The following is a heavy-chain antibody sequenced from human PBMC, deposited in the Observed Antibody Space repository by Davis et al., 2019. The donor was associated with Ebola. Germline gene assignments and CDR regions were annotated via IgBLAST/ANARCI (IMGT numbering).Heavy chain of an antibody. J-gene: IGHJ6*02. CDR2: IDGRRNTF. CDR3: ARADYSSSWYIYGMDV. CDR1: GFTFSSYT. Sequence: GESLKISCAASGFTFSSYTMNWVRQAPGEGLKWLSSIDGRRNTFYYADSVKGRFTISRDNAKNSLYLQMNSLRDEDTAVYYCARADYSSSWYIYGMDVWGQGTTVTVSS. V-gene: IGHV3-48*02. D-gene: IGHD6-13*01.